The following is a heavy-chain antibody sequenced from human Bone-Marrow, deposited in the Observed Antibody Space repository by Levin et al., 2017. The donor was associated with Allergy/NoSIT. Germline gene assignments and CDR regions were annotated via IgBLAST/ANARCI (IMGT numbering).Heavy chain of an antibody. Sequence: PGGSLRLSCAASGFTFSSYGMHWVRQAPGKGLEWVAVISYDGSNKYYADSVKGRFTISRDNSKNTLYLQMNSLRAEDTAVYYCAKDIAWLEPLCDLFDYWGQGTLVTVSS. CDR3: AKDIAWLEPLCDLFDY. CDR1: GFTFSSYG. J-gene: IGHJ4*02. V-gene: IGHV3-30*18. D-gene: IGHD1-14*01. CDR2: ISYDGSNK.